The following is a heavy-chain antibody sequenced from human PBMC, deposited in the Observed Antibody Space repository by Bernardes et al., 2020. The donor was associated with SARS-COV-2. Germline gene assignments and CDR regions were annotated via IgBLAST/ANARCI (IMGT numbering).Heavy chain of an antibody. CDR3: ARHPTQGVGARWELQI. V-gene: IGHV4-59*08. CDR1: GDSISSFH. J-gene: IGHJ4*02. D-gene: IGHD2-15*01. Sequence: ETLSLTCTVSGDSISSFHWSWIRQTPGKELEWIGYISASGRVSHKPSLKSRLTISVDTSKNQFSLQLGSVTAADTAVYYCARHPTQGVGARWELQIWGQGSRVTVSS. CDR2: ISASGRV.